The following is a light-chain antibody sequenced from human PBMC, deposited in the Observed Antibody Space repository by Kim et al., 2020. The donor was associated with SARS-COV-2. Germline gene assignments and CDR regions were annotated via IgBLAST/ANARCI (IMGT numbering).Light chain of an antibody. CDR2: DVS. J-gene: IGLJ3*02. CDR1: SSDVGGYNY. CDR3: SSYAGSNKGV. V-gene: IGLV2-8*01. Sequence: QSALTQPASASGSPGQSVTISCTGTSSDVGGYNYVSWYQQHPGKAPKLMIYDVSKRPSGVPDRFSGSKSGNTASLTVSGLQAEDEADYYCSSYAGSNKGVFGGGTQLTVL.